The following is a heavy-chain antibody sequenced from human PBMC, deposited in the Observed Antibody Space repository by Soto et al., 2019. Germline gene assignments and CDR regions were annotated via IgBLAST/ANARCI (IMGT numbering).Heavy chain of an antibody. CDR2: VNPNTGVT. CDR3: TFAPNWTYQLTRY. CDR1: GYTFTAFY. D-gene: IGHD2-2*01. Sequence: GASVKVSCKASGYTFTAFYMNWVRQAPGQGLEWMGWVNPNTGVTKYAQKFQGRVTITADASATTAYLALSGLKSEDTAVYYCTFAPNWTYQLTRYWGRGTLVTVSS. V-gene: IGHV1-2*02. J-gene: IGHJ4*02.